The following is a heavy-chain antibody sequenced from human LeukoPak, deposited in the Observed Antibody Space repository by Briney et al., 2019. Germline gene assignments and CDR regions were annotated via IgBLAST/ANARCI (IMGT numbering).Heavy chain of an antibody. CDR3: ARGGRYDVVVVPAAMNY. CDR1: GGTFSSYA. CDR2: IIPILGIA. J-gene: IGHJ4*02. V-gene: IGHV1-69*04. D-gene: IGHD2-2*01. Sequence: GSSVKVSCKASGGTFSSYAISWVRQAPGQGLEWMGRIIPILGIANYAQKFQGRVTITADKSTSTAYMELSRLRSDDTAVYYCARGGRYDVVVVPAAMNYWGQGTLVTVSS.